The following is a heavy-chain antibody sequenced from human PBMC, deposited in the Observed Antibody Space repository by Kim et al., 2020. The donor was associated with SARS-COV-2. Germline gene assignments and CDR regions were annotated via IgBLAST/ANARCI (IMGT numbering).Heavy chain of an antibody. V-gene: IGHV3-30*18. Sequence: GGSLRLSCAASGFTFSSYGMHWVRQAPGKGLEWVAVISYDGSEKYSSDSVKGRFTVSRDNSKNTLYLQMNNLRAEDTAVYYCAKLMVRGVPDIDYWGQGTLVTVSS. CDR3: AKLMVRGVPDIDY. J-gene: IGHJ4*02. CDR2: ISYDGSEK. CDR1: GFTFSSYG. D-gene: IGHD3-10*01.